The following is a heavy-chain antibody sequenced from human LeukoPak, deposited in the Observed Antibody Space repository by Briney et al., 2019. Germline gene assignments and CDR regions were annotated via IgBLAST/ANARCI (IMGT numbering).Heavy chain of an antibody. D-gene: IGHD3-10*01. Sequence: SQTLSLTCTVSGGYISSGGYYWSWIRQHPGKGLEWIGYIYYSGSTYYNPSLKSRVTISVDTSKNQFSLKLSSVTAADTAVYYCARNVALRGTLNWFDPWGQGTLVTVSS. CDR1: GGYISSGGYY. CDR2: IYYSGST. J-gene: IGHJ5*02. V-gene: IGHV4-31*03. CDR3: ARNVALRGTLNWFDP.